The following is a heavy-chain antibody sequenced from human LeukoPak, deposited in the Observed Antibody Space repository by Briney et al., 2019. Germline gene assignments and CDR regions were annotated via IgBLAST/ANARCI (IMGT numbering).Heavy chain of an antibody. D-gene: IGHD1-26*01. V-gene: IGHV3-15*01. J-gene: IGHJ4*02. CDR1: GFTFSYAW. CDR2: IKSETDGGTA. Sequence: GGSLRLSCTASGFTFSYAWMTWVRQAPGKGLEWVGRIKSETDGGTADYAAPVKGRFTISRDDSKNTLYLQMNSLRAEDTAVYYCARGSGSYYDSSDYWGQGTLVTVSS. CDR3: ARGSGSYYDSSDY.